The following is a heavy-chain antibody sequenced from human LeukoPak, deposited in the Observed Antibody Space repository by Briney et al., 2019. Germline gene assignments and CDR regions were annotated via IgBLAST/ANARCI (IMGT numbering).Heavy chain of an antibody. V-gene: IGHV3-23*01. CDR1: GFTFSSYA. CDR3: ANELGRYFAWLPHQSPWFDP. J-gene: IGHJ5*02. Sequence: GGSLRLSCAASGFTFSSYAMSWVRQAPGKGLEWVSAISRSVGSTYYAHSVKGRVTISRDDSKNTLYLQMNSLRAEDTAVYYCANELGRYFAWLPHQSPWFDPWGQGTLVTVSS. D-gene: IGHD3-9*01. CDR2: ISRSVGST.